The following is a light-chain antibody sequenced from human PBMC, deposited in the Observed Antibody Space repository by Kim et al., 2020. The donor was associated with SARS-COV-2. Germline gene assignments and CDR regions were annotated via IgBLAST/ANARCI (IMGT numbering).Light chain of an antibody. CDR2: GNS. CDR3: HSYDNGLRGWV. Sequence: QRVPSSWPAGSCNSGGKPDTTGYQQVPGTAPTLLIHGNSFRPSGFPDRFSGSKSGTSASLAITGLQTEDEADYYCHSYDNGLRGWVFGGGTQLTVL. J-gene: IGLJ3*02. CDR1: SCNSGGKPD. V-gene: IGLV1-40*01.